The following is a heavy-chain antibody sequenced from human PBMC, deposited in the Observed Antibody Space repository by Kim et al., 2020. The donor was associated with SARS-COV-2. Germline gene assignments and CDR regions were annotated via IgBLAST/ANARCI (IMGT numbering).Heavy chain of an antibody. Sequence: GRSLRLSCAASGFTFSSYGMHWVRQDPGKGLEWVAVISYDGSNKYYADSVKGRFTISRDNSKNTLYLQMNSLRAEDTAVYYCANNWSSGYWGQGTLVTVSS. CDR2: ISYDGSNK. D-gene: IGHD1-26*01. J-gene: IGHJ4*02. CDR1: GFTFSSYG. CDR3: ANNWSSGY. V-gene: IGHV3-30*18.